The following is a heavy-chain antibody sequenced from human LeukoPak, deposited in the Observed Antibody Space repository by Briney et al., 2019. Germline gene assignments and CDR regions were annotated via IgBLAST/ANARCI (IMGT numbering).Heavy chain of an antibody. CDR1: GYTFTRYY. V-gene: IGHV1-46*01. Sequence: ASVRVSCEASGYTFTRYYMQWVRQAPGQGREWVGIINPNGGTTTYAQRFQGKVTMTRDTSTRTYFMELSSLRFHHPFLYYRPRGFFYGGNERGLDYWGQGTLVTVSS. D-gene: IGHD4-23*01. CDR3: PRGFFYGGNERGLDY. CDR2: INPNGGTT. J-gene: IGHJ4*02.